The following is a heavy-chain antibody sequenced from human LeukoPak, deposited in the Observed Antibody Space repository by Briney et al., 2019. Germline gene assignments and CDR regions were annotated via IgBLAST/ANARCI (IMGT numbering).Heavy chain of an antibody. V-gene: IGHV1-69*04. D-gene: IGHD2-2*01. CDR3: ARVLPRDIVVVPAATYYYGMDV. CDR2: IIPILGIA. J-gene: IGHJ6*02. Sequence: EASVKVSCKASGGTFSSYAISWVRQAPGQGLEWMGRIIPILGIANYAQKFQGRVTITADKSTSTAYMELSSLRSEDTVVYYCARVLPRDIVVVPAATYYYGMDVWGQGTTVTVSS. CDR1: GGTFSSYA.